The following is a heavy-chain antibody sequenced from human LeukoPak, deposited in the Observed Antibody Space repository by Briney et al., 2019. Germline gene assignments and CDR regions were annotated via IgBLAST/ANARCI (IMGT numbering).Heavy chain of an antibody. CDR2: IKLDGCEK. V-gene: IGHV3-7*01. D-gene: IGHD3-3*01. CDR1: GFTFSNYW. J-gene: IGHJ4*02. Sequence: GGSLRLSCVASGFTFSNYWMSWVRQIPGKGLEWVANIKLDGCEKYYVDSVKGRFTISRDNAKNSLYLQMNSLRPEDTAVYYCSRDGSRGWSGYYDLGLYWGQGILVTVSS. CDR3: SRDGSRGWSGYYDLGLY.